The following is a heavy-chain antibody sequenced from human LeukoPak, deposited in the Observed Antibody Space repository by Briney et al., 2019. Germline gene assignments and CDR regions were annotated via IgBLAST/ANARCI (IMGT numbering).Heavy chain of an antibody. V-gene: IGHV3-66*01. CDR3: ARDYYGSGSYYNEDY. CDR2: IYSGGST. D-gene: IGHD3-10*01. Sequence: GGSLRLSCAASGFTVSSNYMSWVRQAPGKGLEWVSVIYSGGSTYYADSVKGRFTISRDNSKNTLYLQMNSLRAEDTAVYYCARDYYGSGSYYNEDYWGQGTLVTVSP. J-gene: IGHJ4*02. CDR1: GFTVSSNY.